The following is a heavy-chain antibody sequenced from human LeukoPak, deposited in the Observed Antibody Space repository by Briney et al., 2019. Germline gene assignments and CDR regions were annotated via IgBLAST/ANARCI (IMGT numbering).Heavy chain of an antibody. CDR3: AKGLLDYDSSGYLDYFDY. V-gene: IGHV3-23*01. CDR1: GFTFSSYA. CDR2: ISGSGGST. Sequence: GGSLRLSCAASGFTFSSYAMSWVRQAPGKGLEWVSGISGSGGSTYYADSVKGRFTISRDNSKNTLYLQMNSLRAEDTAVYYCAKGLLDYDSSGYLDYFDYWGQGTLVTVSS. J-gene: IGHJ4*02. D-gene: IGHD3-22*01.